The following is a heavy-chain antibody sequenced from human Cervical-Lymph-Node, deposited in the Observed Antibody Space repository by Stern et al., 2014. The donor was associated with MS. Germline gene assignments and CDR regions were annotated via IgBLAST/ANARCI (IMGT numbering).Heavy chain of an antibody. D-gene: IGHD3-10*01. J-gene: IGHJ4*02. V-gene: IGHV3-30*03. CDR3: VPGSGAFDY. CDR1: GFTFSRYA. CDR2: ISYDEKNE. Sequence: QVQLVQSGGGVVQPGTSLRLSCATSGFTFSRYAMHWVRQAPGKGLQWLAVISYDEKNENYADSVRGRFTISRDSSKKMLYLQMDSLTIDDTAVYYCVPGSGAFDYWGQGILVIVSS.